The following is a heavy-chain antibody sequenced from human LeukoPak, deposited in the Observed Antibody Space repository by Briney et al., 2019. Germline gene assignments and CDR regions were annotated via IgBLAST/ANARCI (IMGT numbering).Heavy chain of an antibody. Sequence: ASVKVSCKASGYTFTGYYMHWCRQAPGQGLEWMGWINPNSGGTIYAQKCQVRGAMTRETSISTAYMELSRLRSDDTAVYYCARDPVSTSSSRYVEHYYMDVWGKGTTVAVSS. D-gene: IGHD6-13*01. CDR1: GYTFTGYY. J-gene: IGHJ6*03. V-gene: IGHV1-2*02. CDR2: INPNSGGT. CDR3: ARDPVSTSSSRYVEHYYMDV.